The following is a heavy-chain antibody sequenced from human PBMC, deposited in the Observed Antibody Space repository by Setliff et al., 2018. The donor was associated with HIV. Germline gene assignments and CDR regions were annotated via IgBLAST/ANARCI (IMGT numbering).Heavy chain of an antibody. V-gene: IGHV4-39*07. Sequence: KPSETLSLTCTVSGASISSSSYYWGWIRQPPGKGLGWIGSIFYSGSTYYNPSLKSRVPISVDTSKNQFSLKLNSVTAADTAVYYCAREVFSGWRIFDIWGHGTMVTVSS. D-gene: IGHD6-19*01. J-gene: IGHJ3*02. CDR1: GASISSSSYY. CDR3: AREVFSGWRIFDI. CDR2: IFYSGST.